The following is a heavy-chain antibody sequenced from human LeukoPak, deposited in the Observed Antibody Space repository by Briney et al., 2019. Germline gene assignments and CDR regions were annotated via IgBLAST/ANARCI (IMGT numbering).Heavy chain of an antibody. V-gene: IGHV4-39*07. CDR3: ARDRGSCSSTSCYVWFDP. CDR2: IYYSGST. CDR1: GGSISSSSYY. J-gene: IGHJ5*02. D-gene: IGHD2-2*01. Sequence: SETLSLTCTVSGGSISSSSYYWGWIRQPPGKGLEWIGSIYYSGSTYYNPSLKSRVTISVDTSKNQFSLKLSSVTAADTAVYYCARDRGSCSSTSCYVWFDPWGQGTLVTVSS.